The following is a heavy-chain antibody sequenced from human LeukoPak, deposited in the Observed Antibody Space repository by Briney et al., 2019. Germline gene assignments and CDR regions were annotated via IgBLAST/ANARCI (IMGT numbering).Heavy chain of an antibody. CDR2: IVVGSGNT. V-gene: IGHV1-58*01. CDR3: AKGGGPSGYPPYYFEY. J-gene: IGHJ4*02. D-gene: IGHD3-3*01. CDR1: GFTFTSSA. Sequence: GASVKASCKASGFTFTSSAVQWVRQARGQRLEWIGWIVVGSGNTNYAQKFQERVTITRDMSTSTAYMELSSLRSEDTAVYYCAKGGGPSGYPPYYFEYWGQGTLVTVSS.